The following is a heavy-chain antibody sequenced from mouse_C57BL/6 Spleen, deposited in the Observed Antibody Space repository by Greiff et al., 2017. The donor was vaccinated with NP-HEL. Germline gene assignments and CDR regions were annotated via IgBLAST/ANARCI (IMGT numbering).Heavy chain of an antibody. V-gene: IGHV3-6*01. CDR1: GYSITSGYY. J-gene: IGHJ2*01. Sequence: EVQRVESGPGLVKPSQSLSLTCSVTGYSITSGYYWNWIRQFPGNKLEWMGYISYDGSNNYNPSLKNRISITRDTSKNQFFLKLNSVTTEDTATYYCAREGDWDGTLDYWGQGTTLTVSS. CDR3: AREGDWDGTLDY. D-gene: IGHD4-1*01. CDR2: ISYDGSN.